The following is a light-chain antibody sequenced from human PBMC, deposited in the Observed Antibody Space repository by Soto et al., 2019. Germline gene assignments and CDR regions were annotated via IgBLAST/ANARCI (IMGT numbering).Light chain of an antibody. Sequence: EIVMTPSPATLSVSPGERATLSCRASQSVSSNLAWYQQKPGQAPRLLIYGASIRATGIPARFSVSGSGTEFTITISRLQSAAFSVYYCQQYNNWTPLTFGGGTKVEIK. CDR2: GAS. V-gene: IGKV3D-15*01. J-gene: IGKJ4*01. CDR1: QSVSSN. CDR3: QQYNNWTPLT.